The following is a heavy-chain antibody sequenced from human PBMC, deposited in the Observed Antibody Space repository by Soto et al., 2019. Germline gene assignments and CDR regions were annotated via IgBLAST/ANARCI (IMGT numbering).Heavy chain of an antibody. CDR1: GGSVSSGSYY. V-gene: IGHV4-61*01. J-gene: IGHJ4*02. CDR2: IYYSGST. CDR3: ARVRSSGDSLGY. Sequence: VQLQESGPGLVKPSETLSLTCTVSGGSVSSGSYYWSWIRQPPGKGLEWIGYIYYSGSTTYNPPPESRVTISVDTSKNQFSLKLSSVTAADTAVYYCARVRSSGDSLGYWGQGTLVTVSS. D-gene: IGHD3-22*01.